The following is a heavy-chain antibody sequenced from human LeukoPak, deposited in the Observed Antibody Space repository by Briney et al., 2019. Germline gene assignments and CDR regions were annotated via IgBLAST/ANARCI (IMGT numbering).Heavy chain of an antibody. V-gene: IGHV1-46*01. CDR2: INPSGGST. Sequence: ASVKVSCKASGYTFTSYYMHWVRQAPGQGLEWMGIINPSGGSTSYAQKFQGRVTITADESTSTAYMELSSLRSEDTAVYYCARKAAAGGTEFDYWGQGTLVTVSS. CDR1: GYTFTSYY. J-gene: IGHJ4*02. D-gene: IGHD6-13*01. CDR3: ARKAAAGGTEFDY.